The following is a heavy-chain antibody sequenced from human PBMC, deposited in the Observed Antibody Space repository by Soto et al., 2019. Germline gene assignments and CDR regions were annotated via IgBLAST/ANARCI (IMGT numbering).Heavy chain of an antibody. CDR3: ARESRFLEWLSLNWFDP. D-gene: IGHD3-3*01. J-gene: IGHJ5*02. CDR2: LYYSGST. Sequence: SETLSLTCTVSGGSISSYYWSWIRQPPGKGLEWIGYLYYSGSTNYNPSLKSRVTISVDTSKNQFSLKLSSVTAADTAVYYCARESRFLEWLSLNWFDPWGQGTLVTVSS. V-gene: IGHV4-4*08. CDR1: GGSISSYY.